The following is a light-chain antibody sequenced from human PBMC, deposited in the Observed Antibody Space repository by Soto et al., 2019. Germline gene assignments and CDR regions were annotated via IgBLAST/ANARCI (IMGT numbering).Light chain of an antibody. Sequence: DIVMTQSPDSLAVSLGERATINCKSSQSVLYSSNNKNYLAWYQQKPGQPPKLLIYWASTRESGVPDRFSGSGSGTDFTLTISSLQAEDGAVYYCQQDYSTSTFGQGTKLEIK. CDR1: QSVLYSSNNKNY. V-gene: IGKV4-1*01. CDR3: QQDYSTST. J-gene: IGKJ2*01. CDR2: WAS.